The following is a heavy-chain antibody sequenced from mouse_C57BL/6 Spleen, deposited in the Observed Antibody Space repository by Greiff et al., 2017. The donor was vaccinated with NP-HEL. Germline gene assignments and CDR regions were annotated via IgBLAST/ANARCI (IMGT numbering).Heavy chain of an antibody. D-gene: IGHD1-1*01. CDR1: GYTFTSYG. CDR3: ARGTTVVATEDY. V-gene: IGHV1-81*01. Sequence: VQLMESGAELARPGASVKLSCKASGYTFTSYGISWVKQSTGQGLEWIGEIYPRSGNTYYNEKFKGKATLTADKSSSTAYMELRSLTSEDSAVYFCARGTTVVATEDYWGQGTTLTVSS. J-gene: IGHJ2*01. CDR2: IYPRSGNT.